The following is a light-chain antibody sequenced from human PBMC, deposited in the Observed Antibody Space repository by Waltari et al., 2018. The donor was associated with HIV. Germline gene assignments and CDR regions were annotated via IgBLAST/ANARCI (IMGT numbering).Light chain of an antibody. Sequence: QSALTQPPSASGSPGQSVTLSCTGTSSDVGGYNYVSWYQQDPGKAPKLMIYEVSKRPSGVPDRFSGSKSGNTASLTVSGLQAEDEADYYCSSYAGSNNVVFGGGTKLTVL. V-gene: IGLV2-8*01. J-gene: IGLJ2*01. CDR3: SSYAGSNNVV. CDR1: SSDVGGYNY. CDR2: EVS.